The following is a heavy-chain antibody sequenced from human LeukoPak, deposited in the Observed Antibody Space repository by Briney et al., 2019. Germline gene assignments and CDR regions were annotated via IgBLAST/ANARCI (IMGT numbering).Heavy chain of an antibody. CDR2: IYYSGST. V-gene: IGHV4-59*01. CDR1: GGSISSYY. D-gene: IGHD5-18*01. J-gene: IGHJ4*02. CDR3: ARGDTAMAFDY. Sequence: SETLSLTCTVSGGSISSYYWSWIRQPPGKGLEWIGYIYYSGSTNYNPSLKSRVTISVDTSKNQFSLRLSSVTAADTAVYYCARGDTAMAFDYWGQGTLVTVSS.